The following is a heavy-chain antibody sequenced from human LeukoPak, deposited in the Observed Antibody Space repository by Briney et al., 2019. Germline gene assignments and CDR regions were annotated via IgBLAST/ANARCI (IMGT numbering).Heavy chain of an antibody. CDR2: INPNSGNT. CDR1: GYTFTSYD. Sequence: GAPVKVSCKASGYTFTSYDINWVRQATVQGLEWMGWINPNSGNTGYAQKFQGRVTMTRNTSISTAYMELSSLRSEDTAVYYCARSRSRRGTKKPYSSGWYYFDYWGQGTLVTVSS. J-gene: IGHJ4*02. CDR3: ARSRSRRGTKKPYSSGWYYFDY. D-gene: IGHD6-19*01. V-gene: IGHV1-8*01.